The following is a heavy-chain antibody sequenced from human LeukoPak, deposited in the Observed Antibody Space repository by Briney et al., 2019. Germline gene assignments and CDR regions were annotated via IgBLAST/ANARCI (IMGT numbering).Heavy chain of an antibody. Sequence: GGSLRLSCAASGVTFKTYGVHWVRQAPGKGLEWMAFLRYDGSNEYYADSVKGRFTISRDNSRNTLYLQMNSLRPEDAAVYYCAKDNVRSCNGAFCYSNDVGLLDHWGQGTLVTVSS. D-gene: IGHD2-15*01. J-gene: IGHJ4*02. CDR3: AKDNVRSCNGAFCYSNDVGLLDH. CDR1: GVTFKTYG. V-gene: IGHV3-30*02. CDR2: LRYDGSNE.